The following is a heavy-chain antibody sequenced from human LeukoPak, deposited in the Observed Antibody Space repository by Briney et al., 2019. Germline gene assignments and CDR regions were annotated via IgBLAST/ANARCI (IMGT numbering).Heavy chain of an antibody. D-gene: IGHD3-3*01. J-gene: IGHJ4*02. CDR3: ARDRGGAYDFWSGYYTGYFDY. V-gene: IGHV3-48*01. CDR2: ISDSSTTI. CDR1: GFTFSSYN. Sequence: PGGSLRLSCAASGFTFSSYNMNWVRQAPGKWLEWVSYISDSSTTIYYADSVKGRFTISRDNAKNSLYLQMNSLRAEDTAVYYCARDRGGAYDFWSGYYTGYFDYWGQGTLVPVSS.